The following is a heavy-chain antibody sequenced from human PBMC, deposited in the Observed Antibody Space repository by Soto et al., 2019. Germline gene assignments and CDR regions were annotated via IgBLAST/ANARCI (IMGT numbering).Heavy chain of an antibody. CDR1: GFIFSTYG. V-gene: IGHV3-30*18. Sequence: QVQLVESGGGVVQPGRYLRLSCAASGFIFSTYGMPWVRQAPGKGLEWLSVISYDGNNKYYADSVKGRFTISRDNSKNTLWLQMDSLRTEDTAVYYCAKDLLLTTITTVGDWGQGTLVTVSS. CDR3: AKDLLLTTITTVGD. CDR2: ISYDGNNK. D-gene: IGHD4-17*01. J-gene: IGHJ4*02.